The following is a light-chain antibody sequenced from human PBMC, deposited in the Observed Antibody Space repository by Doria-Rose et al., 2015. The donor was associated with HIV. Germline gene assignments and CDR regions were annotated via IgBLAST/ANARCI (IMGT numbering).Light chain of an antibody. J-gene: IGKJ3*01. Sequence: DIRLTQSPESLGMSLGERATLNCKSNQSLLYTSKNYLAWKQQRPGQPPKLLIYWASTRQSGVPARFSGSGSGTDFTLTISSLEAEDVAVYYCQQYYDTPSFGPGTTVDIK. V-gene: IGKV4-1*01. CDR2: WAS. CDR3: QQYYDTPS. CDR1: QSLLYTSKNY.